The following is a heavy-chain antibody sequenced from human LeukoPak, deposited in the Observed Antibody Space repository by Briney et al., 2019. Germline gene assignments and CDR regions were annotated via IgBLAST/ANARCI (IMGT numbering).Heavy chain of an antibody. Sequence: ASVKVSCKASGGTFSSYAISWVRQAPGQGLEWMGGIIPIFGTANYAQKFQGRVTMTRNTSISTAYMELSSLRSEDTAVYYCARGPATWDYWGQGTLVTVSS. CDR1: GGTFSSYA. CDR3: ARGPATWDY. V-gene: IGHV1-69*05. D-gene: IGHD1-26*01. CDR2: IIPIFGTA. J-gene: IGHJ4*02.